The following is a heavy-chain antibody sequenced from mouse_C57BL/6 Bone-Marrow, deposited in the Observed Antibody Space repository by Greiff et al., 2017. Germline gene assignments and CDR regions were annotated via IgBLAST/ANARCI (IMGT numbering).Heavy chain of an antibody. CDR2: SSSGGSYT. V-gene: IGHV5-6*01. CDR3: ARHRGSSFDY. CDR1: GFTFSSYG. Sequence: DVHLVESGGDLVKPGGSLKLSCAASGFTFSSYGMSWVRQTPDKRLEWVATSSSGGSYTYYPDSVKGRFTISRDNAKNTLYLKMSSLKSEDTAMYYCARHRGSSFDYWGQGTTLTGSS. J-gene: IGHJ2*01. D-gene: IGHD1-1*01.